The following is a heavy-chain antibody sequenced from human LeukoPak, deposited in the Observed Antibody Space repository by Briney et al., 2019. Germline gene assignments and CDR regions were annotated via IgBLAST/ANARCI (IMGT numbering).Heavy chain of an antibody. CDR2: IYYSGST. V-gene: IGHV4-31*03. J-gene: IGHJ4*02. CDR1: GGSISSGGYY. D-gene: IGHD3-22*01. CDR3: ARAADYYDSSGCFDY. Sequence: PSETLSLTCTVSGGSISSGGYYWSWIRQHPGKGLEWIGYIYYSGSTYYNPSLKSRVTISVDTSKNQFSLKLSSVTAADTAVYYCARAADYYDSSGCFDYWGQGTLVTVSS.